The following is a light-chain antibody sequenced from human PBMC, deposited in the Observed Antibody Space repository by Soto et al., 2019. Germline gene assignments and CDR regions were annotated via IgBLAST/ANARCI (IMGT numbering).Light chain of an antibody. CDR2: DVS. J-gene: IGKJ3*01. CDR1: HVIGTA. Sequence: AILLTQSPSSLSASVGDRVTITCRSSHVIGTALAWYQQTPGKAPKLLMYDVSRLESGVPSRFSCSGSGTDFTPTISSLQPADFATYFCQQFTDYPFTFGPGTRVHIE. V-gene: IGKV1D-13*01. CDR3: QQFTDYPFT.